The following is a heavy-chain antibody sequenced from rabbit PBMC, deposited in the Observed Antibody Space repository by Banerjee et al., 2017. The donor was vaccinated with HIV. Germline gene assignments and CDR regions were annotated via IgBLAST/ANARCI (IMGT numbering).Heavy chain of an antibody. CDR2: ISTRDGST. J-gene: IGHJ4*01. D-gene: IGHD4-2*01. V-gene: IGHV1S47*01. Sequence: QEQLVESGGGLVQPGGSLKLSCKASGFDFSHYGVSWVRQVPGKGLELIAWISTRDGSTWYASWVNGRFTISRSTSLHTVDLKITSLTAADTATYFCARDLAGYVGFGYISYLDLWGPGTLVTVS. CDR3: ARDLAGYVGFGYISYLDL. CDR1: GFDFSHYG.